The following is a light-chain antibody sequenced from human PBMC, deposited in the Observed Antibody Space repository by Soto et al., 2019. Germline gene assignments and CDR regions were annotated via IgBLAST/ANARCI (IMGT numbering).Light chain of an antibody. CDR3: QQYNNLILI. CDR1: QDISNY. Sequence: DIQMTQSPSSLSASVGDRVTITCQASQDISNYLNWYQQKPGKAPQLLIYDASRLETGVPSRFSGSGSWTDFTLTISSLQTEDIATYYCQQYNNLILIFGHGTKVDSK. CDR2: DAS. V-gene: IGKV1-33*01. J-gene: IGKJ3*01.